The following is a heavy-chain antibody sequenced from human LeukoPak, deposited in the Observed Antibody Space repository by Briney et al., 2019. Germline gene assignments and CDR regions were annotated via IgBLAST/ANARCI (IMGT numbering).Heavy chain of an antibody. D-gene: IGHD1-1*01. CDR3: ARIRTLKRSNWFDP. CDR2: INHSGST. CDR1: GGSFSGYY. V-gene: IGHV4-34*01. J-gene: IGHJ5*02. Sequence: SETLSLTCAVYGGSFSGYYWSWTRQPPGKGLEWIGEINHSGSTNYNPSLKSRVTISVDTSKNQFSLKLSSVTAADTAVYYCARIRTLKRSNWFDPWGQGTLVTVSS.